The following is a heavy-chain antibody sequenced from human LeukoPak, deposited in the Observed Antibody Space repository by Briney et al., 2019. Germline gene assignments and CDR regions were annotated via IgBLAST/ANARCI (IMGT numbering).Heavy chain of an antibody. J-gene: IGHJ6*03. Sequence: PSETLSLTCTVSGGSINSYYWSWIRQSAGKGLEWIGRIYTSGSTNYNPSLKSRVTISVDTSKNQFSLKLSSVTAADTAVYYCASTLYYDFWSGYQNYYYYYMDVWGKGTTVTVSS. D-gene: IGHD3-3*01. V-gene: IGHV4-4*07. CDR3: ASTLYYDFWSGYQNYYYYYMDV. CDR2: IYTSGST. CDR1: GGSINSYY.